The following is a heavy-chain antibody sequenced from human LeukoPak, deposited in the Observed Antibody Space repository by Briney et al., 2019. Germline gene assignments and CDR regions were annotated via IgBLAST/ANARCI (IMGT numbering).Heavy chain of an antibody. CDR3: GYGDYRAPNWFDP. J-gene: IGHJ5*02. CDR1: GFTFSSYG. Sequence: GGSLRLSCAASGFTFSSYGMHWVRQAPGKGLEWVAFIRYDGSNKYYADSVKGRFTISRDDSKNTLYLQMNSLRAEDTAVYYCGYGDYRAPNWFDPWGQGTLVTVSS. CDR2: IRYDGSNK. V-gene: IGHV3-30*02. D-gene: IGHD4-17*01.